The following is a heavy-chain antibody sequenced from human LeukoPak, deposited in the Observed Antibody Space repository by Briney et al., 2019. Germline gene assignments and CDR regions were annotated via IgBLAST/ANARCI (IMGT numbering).Heavy chain of an antibody. CDR2: IHYSGST. Sequence: SETLSLTCTVSGGSISSSSYYWGWIRQPPGKGLEWIGSIHYSGSTYYNPSLKSRVTISVDTSKNQFSLKLSSVTAADTAVYYCARRTEDDYFDYWGQGTLVTVSS. CDR1: GGSISSSSYY. CDR3: ARRTEDDYFDY. D-gene: IGHD2-15*01. V-gene: IGHV4-39*07. J-gene: IGHJ4*02.